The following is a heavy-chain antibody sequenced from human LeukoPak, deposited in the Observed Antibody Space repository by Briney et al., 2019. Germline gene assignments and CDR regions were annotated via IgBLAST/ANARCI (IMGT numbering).Heavy chain of an antibody. CDR1: GGSISSYY. CDR2: IYYTGST. CDR3: ARIGDVGLYFFDY. J-gene: IGHJ4*02. Sequence: LETLSLTCTVSGGSISSYYWSWIRQPPGKGLEWIGFIYYTGSTNYSPSLKSRVTISVDTSKNQFSLKLNSVTAADTAVYYCARIGDVGLYFFDYWGQGALVTVSS. D-gene: IGHD3-3*01. V-gene: IGHV4-59*08.